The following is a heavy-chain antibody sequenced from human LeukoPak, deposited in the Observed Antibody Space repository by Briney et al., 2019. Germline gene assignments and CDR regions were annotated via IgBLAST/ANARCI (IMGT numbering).Heavy chain of an antibody. D-gene: IGHD5-18*01. CDR3: ARGRPGRYSYGYGTYYFDY. J-gene: IGHJ4*02. CDR1: GYTSTGYH. CDR2: INPNSGGT. V-gene: IGHV1-2*02. Sequence: ASVMVSCKASGYTSTGYHMHWVRQAPGQGLEWMGWINPNSGGTNYAQKFQGRVTMTRDTSISTAYMELSRLRSDDTAVYYCARGRPGRYSYGYGTYYFDYWGQGTLVTVSS.